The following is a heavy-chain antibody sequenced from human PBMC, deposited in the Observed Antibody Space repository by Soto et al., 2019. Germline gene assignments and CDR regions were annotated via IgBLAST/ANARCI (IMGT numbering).Heavy chain of an antibody. CDR1: GFTFSSYS. Sequence: EVQLVESGGGLVKPGGSLRLSCAASGFTFSSYSMNWVRQAPGKGLEWVSSISSSSSYIYYADSVKGRFTISRDNAKTAMSVRMNSVRAEDTAVYYCARWELRSGPEDDAFDCGGQGAMVTVSS. CDR2: ISSSSSYI. CDR3: ARWELRSGPEDDAFDC. J-gene: IGHJ3*01. V-gene: IGHV3-21*01. D-gene: IGHD1-26*01.